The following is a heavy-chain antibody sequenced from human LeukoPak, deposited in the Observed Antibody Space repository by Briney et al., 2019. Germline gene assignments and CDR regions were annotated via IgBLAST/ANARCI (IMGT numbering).Heavy chain of an antibody. V-gene: IGHV3-30*03. D-gene: IGHD3-22*01. Sequence: GGSLRLSCAASGFTFSSYGMHWVRQAPGKGLEWVAVISYDGSNKYYADSVKGRFTISRDNSKNTLYLQMNSLRAEDTAVYYCVREESNYYDSSPYGMDVWGQGTTVTVSS. CDR3: VREESNYYDSSPYGMDV. CDR2: ISYDGSNK. CDR1: GFTFSSYG. J-gene: IGHJ6*02.